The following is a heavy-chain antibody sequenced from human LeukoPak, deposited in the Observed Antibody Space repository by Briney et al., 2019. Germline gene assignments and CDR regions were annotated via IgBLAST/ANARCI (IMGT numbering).Heavy chain of an antibody. Sequence: HTGGSLRLSCAASGFTFGSYGMSWVRQAPGKGLEWVSAISSSGGSTYYADSVKGRFTISRDNSKNTLYLQMNSLRAEDTAVYYCAKRSDYGGDWNYFDYWGQGTLVTVSS. CDR3: AKRSDYGGDWNYFDY. V-gene: IGHV3-23*01. CDR1: GFTFGSYG. CDR2: ISSSGGST. D-gene: IGHD4-23*01. J-gene: IGHJ4*02.